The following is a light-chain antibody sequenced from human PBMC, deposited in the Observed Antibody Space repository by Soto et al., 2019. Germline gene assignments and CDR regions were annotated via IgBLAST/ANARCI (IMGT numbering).Light chain of an antibody. CDR2: DAS. V-gene: IGKV3-15*01. CDR1: QSVGSS. J-gene: IGKJ1*01. Sequence: DRGMTQSPATLSGSPGETATLSCRARQSVGSSLAWYQVTPGQAPRLLIYDASTRATGIPARFSGSGSGTDFSLTINRLQSEDFAIYSCQQYNRWPRTFGQGTKVETK. CDR3: QQYNRWPRT.